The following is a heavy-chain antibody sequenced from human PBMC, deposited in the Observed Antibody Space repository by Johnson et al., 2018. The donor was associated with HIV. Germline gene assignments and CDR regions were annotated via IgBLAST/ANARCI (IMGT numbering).Heavy chain of an antibody. CDR3: AKGLYNWNYMMAFDM. D-gene: IGHD1-7*01. V-gene: IGHV3-30-3*01. CDR1: GFTFSSYA. CDR2: ISYDGSNK. J-gene: IGHJ3*02. Sequence: QVQLVESGGGVVQPGRSLRLSCAASGFTFSSYAMHWVRQAPGKGLEWVAVISYDGSNKYYADSVKGHFTISRDNSKNTLYLQMNSLRAEDTAVYYCAKGLYNWNYMMAFDMWGQGTMVTVSP.